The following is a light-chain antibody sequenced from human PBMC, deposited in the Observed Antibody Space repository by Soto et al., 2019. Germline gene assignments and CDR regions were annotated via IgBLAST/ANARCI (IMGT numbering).Light chain of an antibody. CDR1: QGVGND. Sequence: DIQMTQSPSSLSASVGDRVTITCQTSQGVGNDLGWCQQKPGKAPKRLIYAASSLQSRVPSRFSGSGSGTEFTLTISSLQPEDFATYYCLQHNSDPWTFGQGTKVEIK. CDR3: LQHNSDPWT. CDR2: AAS. V-gene: IGKV1-17*01. J-gene: IGKJ1*01.